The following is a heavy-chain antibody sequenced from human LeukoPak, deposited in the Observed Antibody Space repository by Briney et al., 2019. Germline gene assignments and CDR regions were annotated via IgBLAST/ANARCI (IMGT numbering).Heavy chain of an antibody. Sequence: GASVKVSCKASGGTFSSYAISWVRQAPGQGLEWMGRINPNSGGTNYAQRFQGRVTMTRDTSISTAYMELSRLRSDDTAVYYCAFGNHGAFDYWGQGTLVTVSS. CDR2: INPNSGGT. J-gene: IGHJ4*02. D-gene: IGHD1-14*01. CDR3: AFGNHGAFDY. CDR1: GGTFSSYA. V-gene: IGHV1-2*06.